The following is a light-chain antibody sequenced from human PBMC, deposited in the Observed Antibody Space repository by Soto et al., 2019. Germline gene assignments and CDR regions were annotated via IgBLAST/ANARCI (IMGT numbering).Light chain of an antibody. CDR3: LQDYDYPYT. CDR2: GAS. V-gene: IGKV1-6*01. CDR1: QGIGTD. Sequence: AIQMTQFPSSLSASIGDAVTITCRASQGIGTDLGWYQQKPGTAPKLLISGASDLQGGLPSRFSGSGSGTVFTLTISSLQPEDSGTYYCLQDYDYPYTFGQGTKLVIK. J-gene: IGKJ2*01.